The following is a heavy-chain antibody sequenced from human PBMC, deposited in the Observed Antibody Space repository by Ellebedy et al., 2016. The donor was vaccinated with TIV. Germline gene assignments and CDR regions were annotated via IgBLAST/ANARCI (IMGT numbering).Heavy chain of an antibody. CDR3: VKPIRDGYNSDFQY. D-gene: IGHD5-24*01. V-gene: IGHV5-51*01. Sequence: GESLKISCKASGYTFIRSWIGWVRQMPGKGLEWMGIIYPDDSDIRYSPSFQGHVTISADKSINTAYLQWSSLKASDTAMYYCVKPIRDGYNSDFQYWGQGTLVTVSS. J-gene: IGHJ4*02. CDR2: IYPDDSDI. CDR1: GYTFIRSW.